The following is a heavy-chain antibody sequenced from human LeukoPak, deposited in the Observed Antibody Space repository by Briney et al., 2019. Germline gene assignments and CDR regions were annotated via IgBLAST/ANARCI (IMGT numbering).Heavy chain of an antibody. CDR2: INHSGST. CDR3: AREGSSWSGGFFDF. V-gene: IGHV4-34*01. D-gene: IGHD6-13*01. CDR1: GGSFSGYY. J-gene: IGHJ4*02. Sequence: PSETLSLTCAVYGGSFSGYYWSWIRQPPGKGLEWIGEINHSGSTNYNPSLKSRVTISVDTSKNQFSLKLSSVTAADTAVYYCAREGSSWSGGFFDFWGQGTLVTVSS.